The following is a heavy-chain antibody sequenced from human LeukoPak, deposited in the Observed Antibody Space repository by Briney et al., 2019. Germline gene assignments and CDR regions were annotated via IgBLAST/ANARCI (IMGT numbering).Heavy chain of an antibody. V-gene: IGHV1-58*01. Sequence: GTSVKVSCKASGFTFTSSAVQWVRQARGQRLEWIGWIVVGCGNTNYAQKFQERVTITRDMPTSTAYMELSSLRSEDTAVHHCAAEIGGSYYGYYFDYWGQGTLVTVSS. CDR1: GFTFTSSA. CDR3: AAEIGGSYYGYYFDY. D-gene: IGHD1-26*01. J-gene: IGHJ4*02. CDR2: IVVGCGNT.